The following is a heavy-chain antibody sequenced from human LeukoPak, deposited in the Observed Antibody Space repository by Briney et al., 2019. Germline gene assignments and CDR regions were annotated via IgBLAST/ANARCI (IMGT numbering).Heavy chain of an antibody. J-gene: IGHJ4*02. D-gene: IGHD1-26*01. CDR3: AKNSRVGATGPFDY. CDR1: GFTFSIYA. Sequence: PGGSLRLSCAASGFTFSIYAMSWVRQAPGKGLEWVSAISGSGGSTYYADSVKGRFTISRDNSKNTLYPQMNSLRAEDTAVYYCAKNSRVGATGPFDYWGQGTLVTVSS. V-gene: IGHV3-23*01. CDR2: ISGSGGST.